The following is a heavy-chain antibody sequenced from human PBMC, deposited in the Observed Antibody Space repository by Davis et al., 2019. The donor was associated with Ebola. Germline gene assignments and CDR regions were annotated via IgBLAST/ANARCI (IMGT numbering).Heavy chain of an antibody. Sequence: GESLKISCAASGFTFADYTMHWVRQAPGKGLEWVSLISWYGGSTYYADSVKGRFTISRDNSKNTLYLQMNSLRAEDTAVYYCSKEDGRYPRYGMDVWGQGTTVTVSS. D-gene: IGHD3-9*01. CDR3: SKEDGRYPRYGMDV. CDR1: GFTFADYT. V-gene: IGHV3-43*01. J-gene: IGHJ6*02. CDR2: ISWYGGST.